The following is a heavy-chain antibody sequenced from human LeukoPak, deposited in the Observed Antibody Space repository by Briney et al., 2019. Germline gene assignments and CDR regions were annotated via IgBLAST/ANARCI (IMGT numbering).Heavy chain of an antibody. CDR3: ARNTLVAAAPFAC. Sequence: SETLSLTCTVSGGSISNYYWNWIRQPPGKGLEWIGYIYYSGSTNYNPSLKSRVTISVDTSKNQFSLKLSSVTAADTAVYYCARNTLVAAAPFACWGQGTLVTVSS. V-gene: IGHV4-59*08. CDR2: IYYSGST. J-gene: IGHJ4*02. D-gene: IGHD2-15*01. CDR1: GGSISNYY.